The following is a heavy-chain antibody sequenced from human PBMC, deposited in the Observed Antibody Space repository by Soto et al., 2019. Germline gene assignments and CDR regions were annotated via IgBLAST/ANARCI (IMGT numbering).Heavy chain of an antibody. CDR1: GDSISAYY. V-gene: IGHV4-34*01. J-gene: IGHJ4*02. CDR3: ARHYDILTGYYTPLEY. Sequence: PSETLSLTCTVSGDSISAYYWTWIRQPPGKGLEWIGEINHNGSTNYNPSLKSRVTVSVDTSKNQFFLKLSSVTAADTAVYYCARHYDILTGYYTPLEYWGQGTLVTVSS. D-gene: IGHD3-9*01. CDR2: INHNGST.